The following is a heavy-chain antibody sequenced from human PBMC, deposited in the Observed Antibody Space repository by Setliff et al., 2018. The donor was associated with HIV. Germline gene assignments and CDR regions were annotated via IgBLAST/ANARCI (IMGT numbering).Heavy chain of an antibody. CDR3: AKGPKYRDIAYHFES. J-gene: IGHJ4*02. V-gene: IGHV1-2*02. CDR1: GYNFHGYY. CDR2: INPNSGRT. Sequence: ASVKVSCKASGYNFHGYYIHWVRQAPGQGLEWMGWINPNSGRTDYAHSVKGRFTISRDLSTSMVFLQMDSLRAEDTALYYCAKGPKYRDIAYHFESWGPGTQVTVSS. D-gene: IGHD4-17*01.